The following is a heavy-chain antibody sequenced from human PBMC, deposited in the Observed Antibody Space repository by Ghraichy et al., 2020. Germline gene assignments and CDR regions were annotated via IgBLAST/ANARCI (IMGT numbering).Heavy chain of an antibody. D-gene: IGHD1-14*01. CDR1: GFTVGSNY. J-gene: IGHJ6*03. CDR3: ARSNIPWVGTYFYMDV. CDR2: SYLDGIT. V-gene: IGHV3-53*01. Sequence: GGSLRLSCEGSGFTVGSNYMTWVRQAPGKGLEWVAVSYLDGITNYADSVKGRFTISRDNSKNTVYLQMNSLRAEDTAVYYCARSNIPWVGTYFYMDVWGKGTTVTVSS.